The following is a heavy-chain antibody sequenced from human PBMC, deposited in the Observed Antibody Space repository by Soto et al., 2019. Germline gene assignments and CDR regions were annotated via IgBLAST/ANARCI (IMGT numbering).Heavy chain of an antibody. V-gene: IGHV4-39*01. J-gene: IGHJ6*02. Sequence: ETLSLTCTVSGGSISSSSYYWGWIRQPPGKGLEWIGSIYYSGSTYYNPSLKSRVTISVDTSKNQFSLKLSSVTAADTAVYYCARHSTLRPQNYDFWSGYFRDNYYYYYGMDVWGQGTTVSV. CDR3: ARHSTLRPQNYDFWSGYFRDNYYYYYGMDV. CDR2: IYYSGST. CDR1: GGSISSSSYY. D-gene: IGHD3-3*01.